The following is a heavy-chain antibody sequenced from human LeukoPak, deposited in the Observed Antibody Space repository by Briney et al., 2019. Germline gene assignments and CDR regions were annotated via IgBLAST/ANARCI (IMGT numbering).Heavy chain of an antibody. Sequence: GASVKVSCKASGYTFTGYYMHWVRQAPGQGLEWMGWINPNSGGTNYAQEFQGRVTMTRDTSISTAYMELSRLRSDDTAVYYCARDLSRRTGIAAAGTPPNWFDPWGQGTLVTVSS. V-gene: IGHV1-2*02. D-gene: IGHD6-13*01. CDR2: INPNSGGT. CDR3: ARDLSRRTGIAAAGTPPNWFDP. CDR1: GYTFTGYY. J-gene: IGHJ5*02.